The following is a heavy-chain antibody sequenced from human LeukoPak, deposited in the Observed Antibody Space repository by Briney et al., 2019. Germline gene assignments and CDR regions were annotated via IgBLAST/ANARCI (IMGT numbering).Heavy chain of an antibody. CDR2: ISSSTGTI. CDR1: GFTFSSYD. V-gene: IGHV3-48*02. J-gene: IGHJ6*02. Sequence: GGSLSFSCAASGFTFSSYDMNWVRQAPEKGLEWLSYISSSTGTIYYADSVKGRFTISRDNAKNSLYLQMNSLRDEDTAVYYCAGGYYHGMDVWVQGTTVTVSS. CDR3: AGGYYHGMDV. D-gene: IGHD3-16*01.